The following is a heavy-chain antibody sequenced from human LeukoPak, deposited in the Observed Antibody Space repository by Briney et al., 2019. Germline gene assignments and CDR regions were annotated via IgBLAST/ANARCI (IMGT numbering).Heavy chain of an antibody. CDR2: IYYSGGT. J-gene: IGHJ4*02. D-gene: IGHD3-16*01. CDR1: GGSISSYY. V-gene: IGHV4-59*01. CDR3: ARDVLSGFDY. Sequence: PSETLSLTCTVSGGSISSYYWSWIRQPPGKGLEWIGYIYYSGGTNYNPSLKSRVTISVDTSKNQFSLKLSSVTAADTAVYYCARDVLSGFDYWGQGTLVTVSS.